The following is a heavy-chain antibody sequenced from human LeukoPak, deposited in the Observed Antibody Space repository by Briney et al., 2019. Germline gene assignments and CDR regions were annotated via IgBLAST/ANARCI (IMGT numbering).Heavy chain of an antibody. D-gene: IGHD2-2*01. J-gene: IGHJ4*02. CDR2: INPNSGGT. Sequence: VASVKVSCKASGYTFTGYYMHWVRQAPGQGLEWMGWINPNSGGTNYAQKFQGRVTMTRDTSISTAYMELSGLRSDDTAVYYCAREGGSVLPADMKNFDYWGQGTLVTVSS. CDR1: GYTFTGYY. CDR3: AREGGSVLPADMKNFDY. V-gene: IGHV1-2*02.